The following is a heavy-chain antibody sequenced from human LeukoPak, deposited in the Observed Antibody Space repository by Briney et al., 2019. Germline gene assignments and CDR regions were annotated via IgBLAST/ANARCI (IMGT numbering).Heavy chain of an antibody. Sequence: SETLSLTCAVSGVSFDDYYWAWVSQTPGKGLEWIGEINHSGYTNDSPSLKSRVTLPIDTSRKQFSLNLRSVTVADAGIYYCTRMTTGHDYWGQGTLVTVSS. D-gene: IGHD4-17*01. CDR3: TRMTTGHDY. CDR1: GVSFDDYY. J-gene: IGHJ4*02. CDR2: INHSGYT. V-gene: IGHV4-34*01.